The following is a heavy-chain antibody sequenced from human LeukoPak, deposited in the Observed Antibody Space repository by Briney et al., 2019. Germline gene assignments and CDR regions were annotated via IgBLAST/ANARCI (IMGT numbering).Heavy chain of an antibody. Sequence: GGSLRLSCAASGFTFSSYEMNWVRQAPGKGLEWVSYISSSGSTIYYADSVKGRFTTSRDNAKNSLYLQMNSLRAEDTAVYYCARELWFGGRTMFDPWGQGTLVTVSS. D-gene: IGHD3-10*01. CDR2: ISSSGSTI. CDR1: GFTFSSYE. J-gene: IGHJ5*02. CDR3: ARELWFGGRTMFDP. V-gene: IGHV3-48*03.